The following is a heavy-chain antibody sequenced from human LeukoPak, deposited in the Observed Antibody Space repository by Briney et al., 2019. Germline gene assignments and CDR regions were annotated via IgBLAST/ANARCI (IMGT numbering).Heavy chain of an antibody. CDR1: GFSFSSTW. J-gene: IGHJ5*02. CDR3: ARDGDYDILIGFNWFDP. D-gene: IGHD3-9*01. V-gene: IGHV3-7*05. Sequence: GGSLRLSCAASGFSFSSTWMTWVRQAPGKGLERVANINKDGSEKYYVDSVKGRFTISRDNAKNSLYLQMNSLRAEDTAVYYCARDGDYDILIGFNWFDPWGQGTLVTVSS. CDR2: INKDGSEK.